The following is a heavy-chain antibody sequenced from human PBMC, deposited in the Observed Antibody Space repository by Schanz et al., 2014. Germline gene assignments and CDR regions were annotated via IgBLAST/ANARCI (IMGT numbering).Heavy chain of an antibody. Sequence: VQLVESGGVVVQPGGSLRLSCATSGFRFHDYTMHWVRQAPGKGLEWVSFISWDGSDTFYAASVKGRFTISRDKNKNFLXXXMNSLRTEDTAXXXXXXXNSPGFCSGGSCYGMDVWGQGTTVTVSS. J-gene: IGHJ6*02. CDR2: ISWDGSDT. D-gene: IGHD2-15*01. V-gene: IGHV3-43*01. CDR1: GFRFHDYT. CDR3: XXXNSPGFCSGGSCYGMDV.